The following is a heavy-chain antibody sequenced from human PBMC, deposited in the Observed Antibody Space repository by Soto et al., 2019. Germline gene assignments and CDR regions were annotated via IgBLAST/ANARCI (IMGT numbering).Heavy chain of an antibody. CDR1: GLTFRNAW. J-gene: IGHJ4*02. CDR3: TWIHRSLDPSAFYV. CDR2: SIGGGGPI. Sequence: GGSLRLSCAVSGLTFRNAWMNWVRQAPGQGLEWLGRSIGGGGPIEYAAPVKGRFTISRDDSINLFYLQMDSLKTEDTAPYYCTWIHRSLDPSAFYVWAQGTLVTVSS. D-gene: IGHD5-18*01. V-gene: IGHV3-15*01.